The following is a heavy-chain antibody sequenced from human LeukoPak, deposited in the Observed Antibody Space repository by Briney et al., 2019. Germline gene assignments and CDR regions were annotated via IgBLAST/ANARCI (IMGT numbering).Heavy chain of an antibody. CDR3: AKKRVAVAGTHYFDY. CDR1: GFSFTDYP. CDR2: ISGSGGST. D-gene: IGHD6-19*01. J-gene: IGHJ4*02. V-gene: IGHV3-23*01. Sequence: GGSLRLSCATSGFSFTDYPMNWVRRAPGKGLEWVSGISGSGGSTYYADSVKGRFTISRDNSKNTLYLQMNSLRAEDTAVYYCAKKRVAVAGTHYFDYWGQGTLVTVSS.